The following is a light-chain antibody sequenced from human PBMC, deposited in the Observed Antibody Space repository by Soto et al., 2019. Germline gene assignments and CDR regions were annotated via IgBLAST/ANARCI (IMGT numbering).Light chain of an antibody. Sequence: DIQMTQSPSTLSASVGDRVTITCRASQSINIWLAWYQQKPGKAPKLLIYKASSLESGVPSRFSGSGSGTEFTLTISSLQPDDFATYSCQQYNSYWTFGQGTKVEIK. J-gene: IGKJ1*01. CDR1: QSINIW. V-gene: IGKV1-5*03. CDR3: QQYNSYWT. CDR2: KAS.